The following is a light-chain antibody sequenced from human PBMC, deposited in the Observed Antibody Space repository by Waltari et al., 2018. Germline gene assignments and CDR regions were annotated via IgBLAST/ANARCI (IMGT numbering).Light chain of an antibody. J-gene: IGLJ1*01. CDR3: SSYTTSSARGV. V-gene: IGLV2-14*01. Sequence: QSALTQPASVSGSPGQSITISCSGTDSDVGAYDFVSWYQQNPGKAPHLIIYEVSNRPSWILNRFSASKSGNTAALTIAGLQAEDEADYYCSSYTTSSARGVFGTVTRVTVL. CDR2: EVS. CDR1: DSDVGAYDF.